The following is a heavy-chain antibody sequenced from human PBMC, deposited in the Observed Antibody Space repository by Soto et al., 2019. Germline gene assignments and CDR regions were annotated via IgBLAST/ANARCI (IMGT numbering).Heavy chain of an antibody. Sequence: LRLSCAASGFTFSSYAMHWVRQAPGKGLEWVAVISYDGSNKYYADSVKGRFAISRDNSKNTLYLQMNSLRAEDTAVYYCARGLTGYSRLSPYYYYYGMDVWGQGTTVTVSS. CDR3: ARGLTGYSRLSPYYYYYGMDV. CDR1: GFTFSSYA. V-gene: IGHV3-30*09. D-gene: IGHD3-9*01. J-gene: IGHJ6*02. CDR2: ISYDGSNK.